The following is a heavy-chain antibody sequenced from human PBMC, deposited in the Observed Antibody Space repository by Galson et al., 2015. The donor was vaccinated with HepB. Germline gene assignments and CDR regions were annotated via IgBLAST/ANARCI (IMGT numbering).Heavy chain of an antibody. J-gene: IGHJ3*02. Sequence: SVKVSCKASGYTFTGYYMHWVRQAPGQGLEWMGRINPNSGGTNYAQKFQGRVTMTRDTSISTAYMELSRLRSDDTAVYYCARLGYCSSTSCYAFDIWGQGTMVTVSS. CDR1: GYTFTGYY. CDR3: ARLGYCSSTSCYAFDI. V-gene: IGHV1-2*06. CDR2: INPNSGGT. D-gene: IGHD2-2*01.